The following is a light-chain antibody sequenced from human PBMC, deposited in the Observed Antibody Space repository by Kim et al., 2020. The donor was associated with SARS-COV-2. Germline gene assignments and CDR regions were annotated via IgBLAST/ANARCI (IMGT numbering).Light chain of an antibody. V-gene: IGKV3-20*01. CDR2: DAP. CDR3: QQYDRSPLT. Sequence: PGEATAPSARRSRTFNSAYLAWYQHKPGQPPRLLIYDAPNRATGIPDRFTGSGSGTDFTLAISRLEPEDSAMYYCQQYDRSPLTFGGGTKVDIK. CDR1: RTFNSAY. J-gene: IGKJ4*01.